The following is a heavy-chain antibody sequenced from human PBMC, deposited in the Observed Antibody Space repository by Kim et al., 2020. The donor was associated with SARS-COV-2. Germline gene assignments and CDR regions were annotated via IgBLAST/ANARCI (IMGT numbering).Heavy chain of an antibody. J-gene: IGHJ4*02. CDR3: AKGYCSGGSCYHPRYFDY. CDR2: IYSGGSST. Sequence: GGSLRLSCAASGFTFSSYAMSWVRQAPGKGLEWVSVIYSGGSSTYYADSVKGRFTISRDNSKNTLYLQMNSLRAEDTAVYYCAKGYCSGGSCYHPRYFDYWGQGTLVTVSS. CDR1: GFTFSSYA. V-gene: IGHV3-23*03. D-gene: IGHD2-15*01.